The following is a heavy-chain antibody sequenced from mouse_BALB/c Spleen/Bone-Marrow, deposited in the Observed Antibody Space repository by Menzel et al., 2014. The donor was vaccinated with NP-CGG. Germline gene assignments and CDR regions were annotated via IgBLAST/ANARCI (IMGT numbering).Heavy chain of an antibody. D-gene: IGHD4-1*01. J-gene: IGHJ3*01. Sequence: QVQLQQSGVELVRPGTSVKVSCKASGYAFTNYRIEWVKQRPGQGLEWIGVINPGSGGINYNEKFKGKATLTADKSSNTAYIQLSSLTSDDSAVYFCARELGRGFAYWGQGTLVTVSA. V-gene: IGHV1-54*01. CDR1: GYAFTNYR. CDR2: INPGSGGI. CDR3: ARELGRGFAY.